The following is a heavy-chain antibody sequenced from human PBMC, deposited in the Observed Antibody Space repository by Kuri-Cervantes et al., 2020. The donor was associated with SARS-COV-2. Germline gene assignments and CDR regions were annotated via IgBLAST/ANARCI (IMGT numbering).Heavy chain of an antibody. Sequence: GESLKISCAASGFTFSSYAMHWVRQAPGKGLEWVAVISYDGSNKYYADSVKGRFTISRDNSKNTLYLQMNSLRAEDTAVYYCARLHTDIVVVPAAIRSHYYYYYMDVWGKGTAVTVSS. CDR2: ISYDGSNK. J-gene: IGHJ6*03. CDR1: GFTFSSYA. CDR3: ARLHTDIVVVPAAIRSHYYYYYMDV. D-gene: IGHD2-2*02. V-gene: IGHV3-30-3*01.